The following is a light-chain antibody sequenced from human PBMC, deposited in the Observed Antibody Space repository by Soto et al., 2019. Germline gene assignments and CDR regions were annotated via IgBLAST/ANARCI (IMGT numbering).Light chain of an antibody. Sequence: QSVLTQPPSASGTPGQRVTISCSGSSSNIGSNTVNWYQQLPGTAPTLLIYSNNQRPSWVPDRVSGSKSGTSASLAISGLQSEDEADYYCAAWDDSRNGQGVFGGGTKVTVL. J-gene: IGLJ3*02. CDR1: SSNIGSNT. CDR2: SNN. CDR3: AAWDDSRNGQGV. V-gene: IGLV1-44*01.